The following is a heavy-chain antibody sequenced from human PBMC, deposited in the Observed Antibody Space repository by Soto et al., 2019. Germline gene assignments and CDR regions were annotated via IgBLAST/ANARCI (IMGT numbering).Heavy chain of an antibody. CDR3: AKDYYDFSGRFDN. J-gene: IGHJ4*02. CDR1: GFTFSIYA. V-gene: IGHV3-30-3*02. Sequence: QVQLVESGGGVVQSGRSLRLSCAASGFTFSIYAMHWVRQAPGKGLEWVAVTSYDGRNQYYADSVKGPFTISRDNSKSTLYLQMNSLRPEDTAVYYCAKDYYDFSGRFDNWGQGALVSVSS. D-gene: IGHD3-22*01. CDR2: TSYDGRNQ.